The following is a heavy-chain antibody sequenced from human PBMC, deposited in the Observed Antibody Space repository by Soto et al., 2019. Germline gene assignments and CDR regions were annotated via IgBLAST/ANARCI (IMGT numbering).Heavy chain of an antibody. J-gene: IGHJ4*02. CDR1: GFTFSDHY. CDR2: ISDSGITI. V-gene: IGHV3-11*04. D-gene: IGHD3-22*01. Sequence: GGSLRLSCAASGFTFSDHYMGWIRQAPGKGLEWISYISDSGITIYYADSVKGRFTISRDNSKNTLYLQMNSLRAEDTAVYYCARGPYYYDSSGYWYWGQGTLVTVSS. CDR3: ARGPYYYDSSGYWY.